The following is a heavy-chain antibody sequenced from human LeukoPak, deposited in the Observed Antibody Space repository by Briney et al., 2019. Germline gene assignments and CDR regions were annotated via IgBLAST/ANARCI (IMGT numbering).Heavy chain of an antibody. J-gene: IGHJ4*02. CDR3: ARDFRDSSSSVGIDY. Sequence: SETRSLTSIVYAGSISTYYSSWNRQPPRDGREWIGYIYHSVSTYYNPTLKSLVTISVDRSKSQFSLKLSSVTAADTAVYYCARDFRDSSSSVGIDYWGQGTLVTVSS. CDR1: AGSISTYY. CDR2: IYHSVST. D-gene: IGHD6-6*01. V-gene: IGHV4-59*12.